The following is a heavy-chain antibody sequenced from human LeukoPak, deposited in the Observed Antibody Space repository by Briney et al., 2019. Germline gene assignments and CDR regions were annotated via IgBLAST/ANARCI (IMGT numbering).Heavy chain of an antibody. J-gene: IGHJ4*02. Sequence: SETLSLTCTVSGDSISSSYNSWSWIRQPPGKELEWIAGISHSGSTYYNPSLKSRVTISVDTSMNQISLRLSSVTAADTAVYFCARYVTYGSGKYYFDYWGQGSLVTVSS. D-gene: IGHD3-10*01. CDR1: GDSISSSYNS. CDR2: ISHSGST. V-gene: IGHV4-39*01. CDR3: ARYVTYGSGKYYFDY.